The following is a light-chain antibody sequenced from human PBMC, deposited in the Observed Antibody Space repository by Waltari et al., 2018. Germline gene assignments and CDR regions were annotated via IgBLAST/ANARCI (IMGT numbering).Light chain of an antibody. Sequence: QSALTQPPSASGSRGQSVTIPCTGTSRDVGSYTYLSWYQQHPGKAPKLMIYEVTKRPSGVPDRFSGSKSGNTASLTVSGLQAEDEADYYCSSYAGSNNVIFGGGTRLTVL. J-gene: IGLJ2*01. CDR1: SRDVGSYTY. CDR2: EVT. V-gene: IGLV2-8*01. CDR3: SSYAGSNNVI.